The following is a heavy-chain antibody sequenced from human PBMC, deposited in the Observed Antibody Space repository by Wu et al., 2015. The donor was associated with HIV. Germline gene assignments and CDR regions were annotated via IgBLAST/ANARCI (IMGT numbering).Heavy chain of an antibody. J-gene: IGHJ4*02. V-gene: IGHV1-8*03. Sequence: QVQLVQSGAEVKKPGASVKVSCKASGYTFTSYGISWVRQAPGQGLEWMGWMNPNSGNTGYAQKFQGRVTITRNTSISTAYMELSSLRSEDTAVYYCARGALGYCSSTSCDFDYWGQGTLVTVSS. CDR1: GYTFTSYG. CDR2: MNPNSGNT. D-gene: IGHD2-2*01. CDR3: ARGALGYCSSTSCDFDY.